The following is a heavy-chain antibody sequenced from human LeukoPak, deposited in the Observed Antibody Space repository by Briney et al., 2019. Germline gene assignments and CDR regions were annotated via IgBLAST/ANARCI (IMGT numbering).Heavy chain of an antibody. D-gene: IGHD5-18*01. CDR2: IYYSDST. V-gene: IGHV4-39*01. CDR1: GGSISSSSYY. Sequence: SETLSLTCAVSGGSISSSSYYWGWVRQPPGKGLEWIGSIYYSDSTYSNPSLKSRVTISVDTSKNQFSLKLSSVTAADTAVYYCARHSRGYTYGPDYWGQGTLVTVSS. CDR3: ARHSRGYTYGPDY. J-gene: IGHJ4*02.